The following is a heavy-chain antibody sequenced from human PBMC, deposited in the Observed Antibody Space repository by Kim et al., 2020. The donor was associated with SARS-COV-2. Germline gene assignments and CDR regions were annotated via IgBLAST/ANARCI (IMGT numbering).Heavy chain of an antibody. J-gene: IGHJ6*02. D-gene: IGHD5-18*01. V-gene: IGHV3-48*02. CDR1: GFTFSSYS. Sequence: GGSLRLSCAASGFTFSSYSMNWVRQAPGKGLEWVSYISSSSSTIYYADSVKGRFTISRDNAKNSLYLQMNSLRDEDTTVYYCARDTPGHSGYSYVLGYYYYYGMDVWGQGTTVTVSS. CDR3: ARDTPGHSGYSYVLGYYYYYGMDV. CDR2: ISSSSSTI.